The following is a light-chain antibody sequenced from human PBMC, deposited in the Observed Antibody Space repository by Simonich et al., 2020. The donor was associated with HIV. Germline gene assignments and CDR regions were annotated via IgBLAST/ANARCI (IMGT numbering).Light chain of an antibody. V-gene: IGKV1-39*01. CDR3: QQYYSYPLLT. CDR2: AAS. Sequence: DIQMTQSPSSLSASVGDRVTITCRASQSFSSYLNWYQQKPGKAPEILIYAASTLQSGVPSRFSGSGSGTDFTLTISCLQSEDFATYYCQQYYSYPLLTFGGGTKVEIK. CDR1: QSFSSY. J-gene: IGKJ4*01.